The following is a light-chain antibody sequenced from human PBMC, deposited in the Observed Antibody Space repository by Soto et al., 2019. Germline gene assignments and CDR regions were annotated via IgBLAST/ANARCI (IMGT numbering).Light chain of an antibody. CDR3: QQYNNWTT. CDR2: GAS. Sequence: EIVMTQSPATLSVSPGERATLSCRASQSVSINLAWYQQKPGQAPRLLIYGASTRATGIPARCSGSGSGTEFTLTISRLQYEDFAVYYCQQYNNWTTFGGGTKVEIK. CDR1: QSVSIN. J-gene: IGKJ4*01. V-gene: IGKV3-15*01.